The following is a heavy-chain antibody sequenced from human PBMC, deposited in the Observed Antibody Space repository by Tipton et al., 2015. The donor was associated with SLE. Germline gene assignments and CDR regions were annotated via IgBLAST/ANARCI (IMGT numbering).Heavy chain of an antibody. CDR2: IDWDDDK. CDR1: GLSLTTHDVC. Sequence: LVKPTQTLTLTCTFSGLSLTTHDVCVNWIRQPPGKALEWLALIDWDDDKYSSISLGTRLTISKDTSKNQVVLTMTNMDPVDTATYFCARTLVRGDGGMGAFDIWGPGTMVTVSS. CDR3: ARTLVRGDGGMGAFDI. V-gene: IGHV2-70*01. J-gene: IGHJ3*02. D-gene: IGHD3-10*02.